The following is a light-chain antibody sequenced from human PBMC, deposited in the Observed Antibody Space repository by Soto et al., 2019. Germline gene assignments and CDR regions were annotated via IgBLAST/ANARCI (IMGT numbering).Light chain of an antibody. CDR3: AAWDDRLNGYV. Sequence: QSVLTQPPSASGTPGQRVTISCSGSSSNIGSNTVNWYQQLPGTAPKLLIYSNNPRPSGVPDRFSGSKSGTSASLAISGLQSEDEADYYCAAWDDRLNGYVFGTGTKGTVL. J-gene: IGLJ1*01. CDR1: SSNIGSNT. V-gene: IGLV1-44*01. CDR2: SNN.